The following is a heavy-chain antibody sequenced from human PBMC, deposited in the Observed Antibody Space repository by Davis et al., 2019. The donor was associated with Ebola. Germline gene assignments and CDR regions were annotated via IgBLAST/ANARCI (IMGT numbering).Heavy chain of an antibody. V-gene: IGHV4-38-2*02. CDR1: GYSINRGFT. J-gene: IGHJ4*02. CDR3: ARGFPYYYGSGNFDY. CDR2: IYHSGST. Sequence: MPSETLSLTCTVSGYSINRGFTWGWIRPPPGKVLEWTGSIYHSGSTNYNPSLKSRVTISVDTSKNQFSLKLSSVTAADTAVYYCARGFPYYYGSGNFDYWGQGTLVTVSS. D-gene: IGHD3-10*01.